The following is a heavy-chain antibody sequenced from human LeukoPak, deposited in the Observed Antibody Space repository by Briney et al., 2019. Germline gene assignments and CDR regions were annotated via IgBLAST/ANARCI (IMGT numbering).Heavy chain of an antibody. J-gene: IGHJ4*02. CDR2: IKADGSEK. Sequence: GGSLRLSCAASGFTFSSYWMTWVRKAPGKGLEWVANIKADGSEKYYVDSVKSRLTISRDNAKNSLYLQMNSLRAEDTAVYYFAGINSSSWYLDYWGQGTLVTVCS. CDR1: GFTFSSYW. D-gene: IGHD6-13*01. V-gene: IGHV3-7*04. CDR3: AGINSSSWYLDY.